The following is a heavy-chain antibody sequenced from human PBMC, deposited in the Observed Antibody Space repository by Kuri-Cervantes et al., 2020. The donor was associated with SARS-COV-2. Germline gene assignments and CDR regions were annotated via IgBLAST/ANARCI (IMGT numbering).Heavy chain of an antibody. CDR2: ISDRGTTT. Sequence: GGSLRLSCAASGLTFSHAWMTWVRQAPGKGLQWVSYISDRGTTTYYADSVKGRFTISRDNAKNTLFLQMSNLRADDTAVYYCAREREVSGDFWGQGTLVTVSS. J-gene: IGHJ4*02. CDR3: AREREVSGDF. D-gene: IGHD1-14*01. CDR1: GLTFSHAW. V-gene: IGHV3-11*04.